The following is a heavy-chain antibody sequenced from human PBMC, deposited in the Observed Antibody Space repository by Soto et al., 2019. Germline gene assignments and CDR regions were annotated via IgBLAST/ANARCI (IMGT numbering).Heavy chain of an antibody. CDR1: GFTFSSYW. V-gene: IGHV3-74*01. D-gene: IGHD4-17*01. CDR2: IHSDGGTT. CDR3: ARTYGSNSHFDY. Sequence: EVQLVESGGGLVQPGGSLRLSCAASGFTFSSYWMHWVRQAPGKGLVWVSRIHSDGGTTTYAASVKGRFTMSRDNAKNTLYLQMNSLRAEDTAVYYCARTYGSNSHFDYWGQGTLVTVSS. J-gene: IGHJ4*02.